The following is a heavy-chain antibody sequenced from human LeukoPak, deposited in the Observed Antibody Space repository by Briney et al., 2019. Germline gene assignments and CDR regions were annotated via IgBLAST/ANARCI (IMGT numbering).Heavy chain of an antibody. J-gene: IGHJ3*02. V-gene: IGHV3-23*01. D-gene: IGHD1-26*01. CDR2: ISGSGGST. CDR1: GFTFSSYA. CDR3: AGYSGSYWGAFDI. Sequence: PGGSLRLSCAASGFTFSSYATSWVRQAPGKGLEWVSAISGSGGSTYYADSVKGRFTISRDNSKNTLYLQMNSLRAEDTAVYYCAGYSGSYWGAFDIWGQGTMVTVSS.